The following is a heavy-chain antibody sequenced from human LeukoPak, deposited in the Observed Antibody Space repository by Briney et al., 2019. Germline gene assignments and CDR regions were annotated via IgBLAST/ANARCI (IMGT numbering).Heavy chain of an antibody. D-gene: IGHD3-22*01. CDR3: AIHHYFDSRGYYFFDY. Sequence: SETLSLTCTVSGGSFRNYYWSWIRQPPGKGLEWIGYSYYDGTNNYNPSLKGRVSISVDASKNQLSLKLSSVTAADTAVYYCAIHHYFDSRGYYFFDYWGQGTLVTVSS. V-gene: IGHV4-59*01. CDR2: SYYDGTN. CDR1: GGSFRNYY. J-gene: IGHJ4*02.